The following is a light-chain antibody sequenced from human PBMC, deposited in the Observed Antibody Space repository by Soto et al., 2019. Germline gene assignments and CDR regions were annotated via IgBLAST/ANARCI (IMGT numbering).Light chain of an antibody. CDR2: KGT. CDR3: CSSAPESTYV. Sequence: QSVLAQPASVSGSPGQSITISCTGTSDDVGAYNSVSWYQQLPHKAPQVILYKGTQRPSGVSSRFSGSTSGNAASLTFSGLQADDEADYFCCSSAPESTYVFGTGTKLTVL. CDR1: SDDVGAYNS. J-gene: IGLJ1*01. V-gene: IGLV2-23*01.